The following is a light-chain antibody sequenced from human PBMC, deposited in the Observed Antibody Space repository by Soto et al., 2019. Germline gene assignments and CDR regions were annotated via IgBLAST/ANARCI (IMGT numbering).Light chain of an antibody. J-gene: IGKJ1*01. CDR2: AAS. CDR1: QDIRND. Sequence: DIQMTQSPSSLSASVVDGFTITFLASQDIRNDVGWYQQKAGKAPKRLIFAASGLHSGVPSRFSGSGSGTDFTLTISSLQPEDFATYYCQQSYVTPWTFGQGTKVDIK. V-gene: IGKV1-39*01. CDR3: QQSYVTPWT.